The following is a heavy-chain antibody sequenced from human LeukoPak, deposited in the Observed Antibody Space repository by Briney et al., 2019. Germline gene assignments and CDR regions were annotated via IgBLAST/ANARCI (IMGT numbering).Heavy chain of an antibody. CDR2: IHYDGNT. D-gene: IGHD5-24*01. V-gene: IGHV4-39*01. Sequence: GSLRLSCAASGFTSSSYGMHWIRQPPGKGLEWIGSIHYDGNTYYKPSLKSRVTISVDTSKIQFSLRLSSATAADMATYYCARHSLNNYGSYYWGQGTLVTVSS. J-gene: IGHJ4*02. CDR1: GFTSSSYG. CDR3: ARHSLNNYGSYY.